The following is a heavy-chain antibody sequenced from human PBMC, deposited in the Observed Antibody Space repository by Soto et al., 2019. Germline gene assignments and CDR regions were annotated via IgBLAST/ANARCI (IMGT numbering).Heavy chain of an antibody. V-gene: IGHV3-30*18. J-gene: IGHJ6*03. CDR2: ISYDGSNK. CDR1: GFTFSSYG. CDR3: ANSHLNYGDYRDYYYMDV. Sequence: GGSLRLSCAASGFTFSSYGMHWVRQAPGKGLEWVAVISYDGSNKYYADSVKGRFTISRDNSKNTLYLQMNSLRAEDTAVYYCANSHLNYGDYRDYYYMDVWGKGTTVTVSS. D-gene: IGHD4-17*01.